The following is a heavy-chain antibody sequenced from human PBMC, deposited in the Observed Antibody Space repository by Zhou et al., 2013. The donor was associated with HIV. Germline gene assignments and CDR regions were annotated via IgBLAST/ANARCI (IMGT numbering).Heavy chain of an antibody. D-gene: IGHD2-21*02. CDR2: FDPEDGDT. J-gene: IGHJ4*02. CDR1: GYSFTDYY. V-gene: IGHV1-69-2*01. CDR3: VTNAATANKPLGY. Sequence: EVQLVQSGAELKKPGTTVKISCKTSGYSFTDYYIFWVQQAPGKGLEWMGLFDPEDGDTVFVEKFRSRVTLVADTSTNTAYLELSSLRSDDTAIYYCVTNAATANKPLGYWGQGTLVTVSS.